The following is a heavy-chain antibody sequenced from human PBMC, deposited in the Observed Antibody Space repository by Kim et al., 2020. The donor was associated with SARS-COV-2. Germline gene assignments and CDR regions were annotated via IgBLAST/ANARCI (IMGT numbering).Heavy chain of an antibody. CDR3: ARPGYCSGGSCYRDYGMDV. V-gene: IGHV3-21*01. CDR1: GFTFSSYS. D-gene: IGHD2-15*01. J-gene: IGHJ6*02. Sequence: GGSLRLSCAASGFTFSSYSMNWVRQAPGKGLEWVSSISSSSRYIYYADSVKGRFTISRDNAKNSLYLQMNSLRAEDTAVYYCARPGYCSGGSCYRDYGMDVWGQGTTVTVSS. CDR2: ISSSSRYI.